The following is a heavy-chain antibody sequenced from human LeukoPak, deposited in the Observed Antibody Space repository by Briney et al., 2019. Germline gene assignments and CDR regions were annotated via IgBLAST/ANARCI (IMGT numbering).Heavy chain of an antibody. D-gene: IGHD2-2*01. CDR3: AAPYCSSTSCHFFQH. J-gene: IGHJ1*01. V-gene: IGHV3-30*02. CDR1: GFTFDRNG. Sequence: GGSLRLSCAASGFTFDRNGMHWVRQAPGKGLEWVAFIRYDGSNKYYADSVKGRFTISRDNSKNTLYLQMNSLRAEDTAVYYCAAPYCSSTSCHFFQHWGQGTLVTVSS. CDR2: IRYDGSNK.